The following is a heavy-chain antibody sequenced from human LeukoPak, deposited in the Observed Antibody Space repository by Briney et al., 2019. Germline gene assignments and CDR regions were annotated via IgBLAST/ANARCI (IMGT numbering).Heavy chain of an antibody. CDR2: IYYSGST. CDR3: ARYGITIFGALSEAFDI. CDR1: GGSISGYY. V-gene: IGHV4-59*08. D-gene: IGHD3-3*01. Sequence: SETLSLTCTVSGGSISGYYWSWIRQPPGKGLGWVGYIYYSGSTRYNSSLKSRVSISVDSSKNQFSLKLRSVTAADTAVYYCARYGITIFGALSEAFDIWGQGSMVTVSS. J-gene: IGHJ3*02.